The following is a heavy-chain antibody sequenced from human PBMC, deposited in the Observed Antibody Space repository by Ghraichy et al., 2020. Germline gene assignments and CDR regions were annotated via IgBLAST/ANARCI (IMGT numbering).Heavy chain of an antibody. D-gene: IGHD5-12*01. CDR2: IHHSGST. Sequence: GSLSLTCTVSGGSISTYYWNWFRQPPGKGLEWVGHIHHSGSTKYNPSLKSRVSISLDTSKNQFSLELTSVTAADTAVYFCAREQAWLPQPPTDLCWFFDLWGRGTLVTVSS. CDR1: GGSISTYY. V-gene: IGHV4-59*01. J-gene: IGHJ2*01. CDR3: AREQAWLPQPPTDLCWFFDL.